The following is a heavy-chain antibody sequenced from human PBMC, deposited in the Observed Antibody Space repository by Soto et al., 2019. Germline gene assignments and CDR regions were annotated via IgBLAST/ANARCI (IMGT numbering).Heavy chain of an antibody. Sequence: GASLKVSCKASGYTFTSCYMHWVRQAPGQGLEWMGIINPSGGSTSYAQKFQGRVTMTRDTSTSTVYMELSSLRSEDTAVYYCAREGDIVVVPAASYYFDYWGQGTLVNVSS. J-gene: IGHJ4*02. CDR1: GYTFTSCY. CDR3: AREGDIVVVPAASYYFDY. V-gene: IGHV1-46*03. D-gene: IGHD2-2*01. CDR2: INPSGGST.